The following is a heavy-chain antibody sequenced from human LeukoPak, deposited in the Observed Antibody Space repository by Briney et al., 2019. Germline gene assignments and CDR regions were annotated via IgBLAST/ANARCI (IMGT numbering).Heavy chain of an antibody. D-gene: IGHD2-21*02. V-gene: IGHV3-7*01. CDR1: RFTFSNYW. CDR2: INQDGSKK. CDR3: AKWGPYCVGDYCPALDS. J-gene: IGHJ4*02. Sequence: GGSLRLSCGASRFTFSNYWMGWVRQAPGKGLEWVANINQDGSKKRYADSMKGRFTISRDNAKESLFLQLSSLRAEDTAVYYCAKWGPYCVGDYCPALDSWGPGTLVTVSS.